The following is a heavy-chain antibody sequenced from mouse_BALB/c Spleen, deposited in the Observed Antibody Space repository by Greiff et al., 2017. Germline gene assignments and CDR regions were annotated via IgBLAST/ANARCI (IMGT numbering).Heavy chain of an antibody. D-gene: IGHD4-1*01. CDR1: GYTFTSYN. J-gene: IGHJ2*01. CDR2: IYPGNGDT. V-gene: IGHV1-12*01. CDR3: ARANWDAYYFDY. Sequence: QVQLQQPGAELVKPGASVKMSCKASGYTFTSYNMHWVKQTPGQGLEWIGAIYPGNGDTSYNQKFKGKATLTADKSSSTAYMQLSSLTSEDSAVYYCARANWDAYYFDYWGQGTTLTVSS.